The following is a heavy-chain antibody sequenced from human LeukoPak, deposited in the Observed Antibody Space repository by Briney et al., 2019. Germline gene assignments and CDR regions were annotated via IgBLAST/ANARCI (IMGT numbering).Heavy chain of an antibody. CDR1: GYTSTGYY. CDR2: INPNSGGT. CDR3: ARVGGDRSYYYMDV. V-gene: IGHV1-2*06. J-gene: IGHJ6*03. D-gene: IGHD2-21*01. Sequence: ASVKVSCKASGYTSTGYYMHWVRQAPGQGLEWMGRINPNSGGTNYAQKFQGRVTMTRDTSISTAYMELSRLRSDDTAVYYCARVGGDRSYYYMDVWGKGTTVTVSS.